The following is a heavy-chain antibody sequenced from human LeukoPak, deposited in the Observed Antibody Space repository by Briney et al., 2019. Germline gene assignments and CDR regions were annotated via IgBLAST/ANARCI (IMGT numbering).Heavy chain of an antibody. D-gene: IGHD5-18*01. J-gene: IGHJ4*02. CDR3: ARDGYGPTDY. CDR1: GGSFTGPY. V-gene: IGHV4-59*11. Sequence: PSETLSLTCTVSGGSFTGPYWSWIRQTPGKGQEWIGYIYHNGDTKYNPSLKSRVTMSVDTSKNQFSLKLSSVTPADTAVYYCARDGYGPTDYWGKGSLVTVSS. CDR2: IYHNGDT.